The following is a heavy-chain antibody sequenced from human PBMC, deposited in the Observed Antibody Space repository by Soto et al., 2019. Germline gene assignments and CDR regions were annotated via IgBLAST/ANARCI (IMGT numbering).Heavy chain of an antibody. J-gene: IGHJ4*02. CDR3: AKANYYDNSADYSDY. D-gene: IGHD3-22*01. CDR2: IKNTGAST. V-gene: IGHV3-23*01. CDR1: GFTFSSYA. Sequence: EVQLLESGGGLVQPGGSLRLSCAASGFTFSSYAMNWVRQAPGKGLEWLSDIKNTGASTNYADSVKGRFTISRDNSKNTLFLQMNSLRAEDTAVYYCAKANYYDNSADYSDYWGQGTLVTVS.